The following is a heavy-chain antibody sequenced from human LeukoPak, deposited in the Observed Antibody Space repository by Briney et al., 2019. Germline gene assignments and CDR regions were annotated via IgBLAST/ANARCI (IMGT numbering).Heavy chain of an antibody. CDR1: GGSISSSSYY. CDR3: ARVALQSGSYYVVVDY. D-gene: IGHD1-26*01. V-gene: IGHV4-39*01. J-gene: IGHJ4*02. Sequence: PSETLSLTCTVSGGSISSSSYYWGWIRQPPGKGLEWIGSIYYSGSTYYNPSLKSRVTISVDTSKNQFSLKLSSVTAADTAVYYCARVALQSGSYYVVVDYWGQGTLVTVSS. CDR2: IYYSGST.